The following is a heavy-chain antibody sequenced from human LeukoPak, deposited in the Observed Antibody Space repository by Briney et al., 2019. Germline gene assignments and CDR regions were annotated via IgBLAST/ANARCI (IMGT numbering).Heavy chain of an antibody. D-gene: IGHD3-10*01. J-gene: IGHJ5*02. CDR1: GGSFSGYY. Sequence: PSETLSLTCAVYGGSFSGYYWSWIRQPPGKGLEWIGEINHSGSTNYNPSLKSRVTISVDTSKNQFSLKLSSVTAADTAVYYCARGQVGGSHYYGSGSYYKPPNWFDPWGQGTLVTVSS. CDR2: INHSGST. V-gene: IGHV4-34*01. CDR3: ARGQVGGSHYYGSGSYYKPPNWFDP.